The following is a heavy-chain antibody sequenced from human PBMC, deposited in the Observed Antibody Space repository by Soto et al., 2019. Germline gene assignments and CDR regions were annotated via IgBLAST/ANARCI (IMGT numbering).Heavy chain of an antibody. Sequence: QLQLQESGPGLVKPSETLSLTCTVSGGSISSSSYYWGWIRQPPGKGLEWIGSFYYSGSTYYNPSLKSRLTISVDTSKNQFSLKLSSPTAADTAVYYCARLWGGAVADYWGQGTLVTVSS. V-gene: IGHV4-39*01. CDR3: ARLWGGAVADY. CDR1: GGSISSSSYY. D-gene: IGHD6-19*01. CDR2: FYYSGST. J-gene: IGHJ4*02.